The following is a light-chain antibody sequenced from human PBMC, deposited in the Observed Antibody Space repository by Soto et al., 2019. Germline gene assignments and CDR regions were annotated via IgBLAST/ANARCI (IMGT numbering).Light chain of an antibody. CDR3: GTWDSSLSGV. J-gene: IGLJ1*01. V-gene: IGLV1-51*01. Sequence: QSVLTQPPSVSAAPGQKVTISCSGSSSNIGNNFVSWYQQLPGTAPKLLIYDNHKRPSVIPDRFSGSKSGTSAILGITGLQTGDEADYYCGTWDSSLSGVFGTGTKLTVL. CDR1: SSNIGNNF. CDR2: DNH.